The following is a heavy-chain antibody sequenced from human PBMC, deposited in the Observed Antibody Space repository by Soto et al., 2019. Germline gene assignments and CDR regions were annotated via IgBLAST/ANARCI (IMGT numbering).Heavy chain of an antibody. J-gene: IGHJ4*02. CDR1: GGSITSGGFS. V-gene: IGHV4-30-2*01. D-gene: IGHD1-1*01. CDR2: IFQSGSP. CDR3: ARDRNGLGGIDY. Sequence: QLQLQESGSGLVKPSQTLSLTCAVSGGSITSGGFSWSWIRQPPGKGLEWIGYIFQSGSPAYTPSLQSRGPISVERSKNQFFLRLSSLTAADPAVYFCARDRNGLGGIDYWGQGTLVTVSS.